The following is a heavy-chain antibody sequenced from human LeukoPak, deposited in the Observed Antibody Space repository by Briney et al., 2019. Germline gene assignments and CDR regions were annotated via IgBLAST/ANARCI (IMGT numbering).Heavy chain of an antibody. Sequence: PGGSLRLSCAASGFTVSSNYMSWVRQAPGKGLEWVSVIYSGGSTYYADSVKGRFTISRDNSKNTLYLQMNSLRAEDTAVYYCARDTLGKYCSGGSCYVESDYGMDVWGQGTTVTVSS. CDR3: ARDTLGKYCSGGSCYVESDYGMDV. J-gene: IGHJ6*02. CDR2: IYSGGST. V-gene: IGHV3-66*01. CDR1: GFTVSSNY. D-gene: IGHD2-15*01.